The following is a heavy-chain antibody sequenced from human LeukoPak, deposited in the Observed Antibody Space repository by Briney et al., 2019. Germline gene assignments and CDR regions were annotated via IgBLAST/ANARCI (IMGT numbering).Heavy chain of an antibody. Sequence: QPEGSLRLSCAASGFTFSSVSMSWVRPAPGKGLEWVALIWSDTRIEYYADSVKGRFTISRDNSKNTLYLQMNSLRADDTAVYYCAKGGDGFNFGDYWGQGTLVSVSS. J-gene: IGHJ4*02. D-gene: IGHD5-24*01. CDR1: GFTFSSVS. CDR3: AKGGDGFNFGDY. V-gene: IGHV3-33*06. CDR2: IWSDTRIE.